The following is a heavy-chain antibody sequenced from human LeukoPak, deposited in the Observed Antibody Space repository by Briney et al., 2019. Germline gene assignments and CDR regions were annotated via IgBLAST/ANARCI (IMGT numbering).Heavy chain of an antibody. D-gene: IGHD3-10*01. J-gene: IGHJ3*02. CDR1: GFTFSDYY. CDR2: ISSSGSTI. CDR3: AREMTWFGELSEDDAFDI. Sequence: GGSLRLSCAASGFTFSDYYMSWIRQAPGKGLEWVSYISSSGSTIYYADSVKGRFTISRDNAKNSLYLQMNSLRAEDTAVYYCAREMTWFGELSEDDAFDIWGQGTMVTVSS. V-gene: IGHV3-11*01.